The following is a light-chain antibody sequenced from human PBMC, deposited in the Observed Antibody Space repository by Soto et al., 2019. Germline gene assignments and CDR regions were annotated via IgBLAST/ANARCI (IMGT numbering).Light chain of an antibody. J-gene: IGKJ1*01. CDR1: PSVSGNF. CDR3: QQYGSSPT. CDR2: GAS. V-gene: IGKV3-20*01. Sequence: EVVLTQSPGTLSFSPGERATLSCRASPSVSGNFLAWYQQKPGQAPRLLIYGASSGATGIPDRFSGSGSGTDFTLTISKLEPEDFVVYYCQQYGSSPTFGQGTKVEIK.